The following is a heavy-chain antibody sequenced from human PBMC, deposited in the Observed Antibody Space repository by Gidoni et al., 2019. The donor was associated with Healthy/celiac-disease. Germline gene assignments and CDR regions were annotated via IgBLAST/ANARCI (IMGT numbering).Heavy chain of an antibody. D-gene: IGHD3-22*01. CDR2: ISGRGGST. J-gene: IGHJ3*02. V-gene: IGHV3-23*01. CDR1: GFTFSSYA. Sequence: EVQLLESGGGLVQPGGSLRLSCAASGFTFSSYAMSWVRQAPGKGLEWVSAISGRGGSTYYADSVKGRFTISRDNSKNTLYLQMNSLRAEDTAVYYCAKDLPITMIVVVTSGAFDIWGQGTMVTVSS. CDR3: AKDLPITMIVVVTSGAFDI.